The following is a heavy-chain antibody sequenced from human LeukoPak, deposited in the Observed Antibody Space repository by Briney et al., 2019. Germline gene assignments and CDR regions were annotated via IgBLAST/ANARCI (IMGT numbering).Heavy chain of an antibody. CDR1: GYTFTSYY. D-gene: IGHD3-22*01. CDR3: ARALFTSGSYYYDSSGCDY. Sequence: ASVKVSCKASGYTFTSYYMHWVRQAPGQGLEWMGIINPSGGSTSYAQKFQGRVTMTRDMSTSTVYMELSSLRSEDTAVYYCARALFTSGSYYYDSSGCDYWGQGTLVTVSS. J-gene: IGHJ4*02. V-gene: IGHV1-46*01. CDR2: INPSGGST.